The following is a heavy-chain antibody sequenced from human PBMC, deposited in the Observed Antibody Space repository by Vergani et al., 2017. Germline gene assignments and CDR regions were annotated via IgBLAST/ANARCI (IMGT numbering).Heavy chain of an antibody. CDR3: AREITGMDTYYFDD. Sequence: EVQLVESGGGLVQPGGSLRLSCAVSGFTLSRYEMIWFRQAPGKGLEWVSYISSSGSITHYADSVKGRFTISRDNAKNSLYLQMNSLRAEDTAVYYCAREITGMDTYYFDDGGQGTLVTVSS. CDR1: GFTLSRYE. J-gene: IGHJ4*02. D-gene: IGHD5-18*01. V-gene: IGHV3-48*03. CDR2: ISSSGSIT.